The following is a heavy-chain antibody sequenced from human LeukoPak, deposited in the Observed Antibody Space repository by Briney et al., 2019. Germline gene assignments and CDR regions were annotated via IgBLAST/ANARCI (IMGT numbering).Heavy chain of an antibody. CDR3: ANLDIAVAGTEETIDY. D-gene: IGHD6-19*01. V-gene: IGHV3-23*01. J-gene: IGHJ4*02. Sequence: GGSLRLSCAASGFTFSSYAMSWVRQAPGKGLEWVSAISGSGGSTYYADSVKGRFTISRDNSKNTRYLQMNSLRAEDTAVYYCANLDIAVAGTEETIDYWGQGTLVTVSS. CDR2: ISGSGGST. CDR1: GFTFSSYA.